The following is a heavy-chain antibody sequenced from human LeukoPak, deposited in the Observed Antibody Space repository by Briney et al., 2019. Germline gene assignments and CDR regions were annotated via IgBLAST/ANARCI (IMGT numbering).Heavy chain of an antibody. CDR3: ARVGYGSSWGERYYFDH. Sequence: GRSLRLSCAASGFTFDDYAMHWVRQAPGKGLEWVSVISSAGDTYYADSVKGRFSISRGTSKDTVFLEMNSLRAEDTAVYYCARVGYGSSWGERYYFDHWGQGAQVTVSS. D-gene: IGHD6-13*01. V-gene: IGHV3-66*01. J-gene: IGHJ4*02. CDR2: ISSAGDT. CDR1: GFTFDDYA.